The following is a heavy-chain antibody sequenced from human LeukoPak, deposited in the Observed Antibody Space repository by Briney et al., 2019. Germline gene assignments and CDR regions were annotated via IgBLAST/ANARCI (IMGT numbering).Heavy chain of an antibody. Sequence: PSETLSLTCTVSGGSISSGGYYWRWLRQHPGKGLEWIGYIYYSGSTYYNPSLKSRVTISVDTSKNQFSLKLSSVTAADTAVYYCAREALVWGYYYYGMDVWGKGTTVTVSS. J-gene: IGHJ6*04. D-gene: IGHD6-13*01. CDR3: AREALVWGYYYYGMDV. V-gene: IGHV4-31*03. CDR1: GGSISSGGYY. CDR2: IYYSGST.